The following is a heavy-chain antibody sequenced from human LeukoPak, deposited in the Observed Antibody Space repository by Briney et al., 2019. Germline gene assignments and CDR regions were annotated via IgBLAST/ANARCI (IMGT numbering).Heavy chain of an antibody. Sequence: PGGSLRLSCAASEFTFSSYIMHWVRQAPGKGLEWVAAIASDASHTFYVESVKGRFTISRDNSKNTLYLQMNSLRAEDTAVYFCVGERQDTIVHSGAFDIWGQGTMVTVSS. CDR3: VGERQDTIVHSGAFDI. CDR1: EFTFSSYI. D-gene: IGHD3-10*01. CDR2: IASDASHT. V-gene: IGHV3-30-3*01. J-gene: IGHJ3*02.